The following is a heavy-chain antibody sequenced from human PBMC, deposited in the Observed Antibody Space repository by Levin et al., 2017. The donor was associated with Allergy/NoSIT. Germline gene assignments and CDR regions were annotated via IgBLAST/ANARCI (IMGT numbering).Heavy chain of an antibody. CDR2: IYYSGST. V-gene: IGHV4-30-4*01. CDR3: AREGQCAQLCGGDCYCFDY. Sequence: PSETLSLTCTVSGGSISSGDYYWSWIRQPPGKGLEWIGYIYYSGSTYYNPSLKSRVTISVDTSKNQFSLKLSSVTAADTAVYYCAREGQCAQLCGGDCYCFDYWGQGTLVTVSS. J-gene: IGHJ4*02. D-gene: IGHD2-21*02. CDR1: GGSISSGDYY.